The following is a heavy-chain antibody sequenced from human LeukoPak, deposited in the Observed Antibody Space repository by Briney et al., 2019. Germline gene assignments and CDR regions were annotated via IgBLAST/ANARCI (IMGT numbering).Heavy chain of an antibody. V-gene: IGHV7-4-1*02. J-gene: IGHJ4*02. Sequence: ASVKVSCKASGYTFSDYAMNWVRQAPGQGLEWMGWIHTNTGNPTHAQGFTGRFVCSLDTSVSTAYLQISSLKAVDTAVYYCARLRTIISASENGDHWGQGTLVTVSS. CDR3: ARLRTIISASENGDH. D-gene: IGHD6-13*01. CDR1: GYTFSDYA. CDR2: IHTNTGNP.